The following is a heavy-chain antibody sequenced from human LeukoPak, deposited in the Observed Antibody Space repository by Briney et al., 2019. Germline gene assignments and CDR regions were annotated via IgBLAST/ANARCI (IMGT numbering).Heavy chain of an antibody. Sequence: GGSLRLSCAASGFTFNIYAMSWVRQPPGKGLEWVSTITRNGGTTYYADSVRGRFTISRDNSQNILYLQLNSLRAEDTAVYYCAKAPDYYYYYVMDVWGQRTTVTVSS. CDR1: GFTFNIYA. V-gene: IGHV3-23*01. CDR2: ITRNGGTT. J-gene: IGHJ6*02. CDR3: AKAPDYYYYYVMDV.